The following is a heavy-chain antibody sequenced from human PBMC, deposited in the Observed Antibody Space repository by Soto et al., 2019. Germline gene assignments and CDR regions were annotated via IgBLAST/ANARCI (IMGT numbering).Heavy chain of an antibody. CDR2: ISAYNGNA. CDR3: ARSIAVAGTYYYGMDV. CDR1: SYTFTNYG. V-gene: IGHV1-18*01. Sequence: ASVKVSCKASSYTFTNYGISWVRQAPGQGLEWLGWISAYNGNANYAQKFQGRVTMTTDTSTTTAYMDRRSLRSDDTAVYYCARSIAVAGTYYYGMDVWGQGTTVTVSS. D-gene: IGHD6-19*01. J-gene: IGHJ6*02.